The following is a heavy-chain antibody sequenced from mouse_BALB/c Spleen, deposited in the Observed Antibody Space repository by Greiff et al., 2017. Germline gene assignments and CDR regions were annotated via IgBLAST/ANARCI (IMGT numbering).Heavy chain of an antibody. CDR2: IWTGGGT. CDR3: VRNDGPYAMDY. CDR1: GFSLTSYD. J-gene: IGHJ4*01. D-gene: IGHD2-3*01. Sequence: QVQLKESGPGLVAPSQSLSITCTVSGFSLTSYDISWIRQPPGKGLEWLGVIWTGGGTNYNSAFMSRLSISKDNSKSQVFLKMNSLQTDDTAIYYCVRNDGPYAMDYWGQGTSVTVSS. V-gene: IGHV2-9-2*01.